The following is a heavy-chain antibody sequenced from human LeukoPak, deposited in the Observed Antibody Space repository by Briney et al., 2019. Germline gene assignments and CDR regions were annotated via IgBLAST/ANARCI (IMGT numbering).Heavy chain of an antibody. CDR1: VFTFTTSA. V-gene: IGHV1-58*01. Sequence: SVKVSCKASVFTFTTSAVQGVRQARGQRLEWIGRIVVGSGNTDHAQKFQGRLTITRDISTSTPYMELSSLTSDDTAVYYCAAVPNANAWYWDDAFDIWGQGTMVTVSS. CDR2: IVVGSGNT. CDR3: AAVPNANAWYWDDAFDI. J-gene: IGHJ3*02. D-gene: IGHD2-8*02.